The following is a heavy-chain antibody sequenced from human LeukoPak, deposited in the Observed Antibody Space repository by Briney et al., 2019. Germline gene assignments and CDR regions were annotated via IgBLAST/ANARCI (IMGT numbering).Heavy chain of an antibody. CDR3: VRITMVRGPYYYGMDV. V-gene: IGHV1-2*02. J-gene: IGHJ6*02. Sequence: GASVKVSCKASGYTFTGYYMHWVRQAPGQGLEWMGWINPNSGGTNYAQKFQGRVTMTRDTSISTAYMELSRLRSDDTAVYYCVRITMVRGPYYYGMDVWGQGTTVTVSS. D-gene: IGHD3-10*01. CDR1: GYTFTGYY. CDR2: INPNSGGT.